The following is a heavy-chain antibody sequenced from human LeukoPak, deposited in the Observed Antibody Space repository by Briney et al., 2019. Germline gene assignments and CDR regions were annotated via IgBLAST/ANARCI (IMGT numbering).Heavy chain of an antibody. CDR3: ARGNNGDFVRAFEI. D-gene: IGHD4-17*01. J-gene: IGHJ3*02. CDR2: INPSSGIT. Sequence: GASVNVSCKASGYTFTSYYLHWVRQAPGQGLEWMGIINPSSGITSYAQNFQGRVTMTRDTSTTTVYMELSSLKSEDTAVYHCARGNNGDFVRAFEIWGQGTMASVSS. V-gene: IGHV1-46*01. CDR1: GYTFTSYY.